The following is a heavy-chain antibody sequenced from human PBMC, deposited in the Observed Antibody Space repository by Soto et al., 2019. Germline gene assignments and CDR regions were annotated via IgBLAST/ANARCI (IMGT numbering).Heavy chain of an antibody. CDR3: SRGLSYFDSSAYFDY. Sequence: SDTPSLTCAFDGWSFSGYYWNWIRQPPGRGLEWIGEINHSGSTNYNPSLKSRVTISVDTSKNQFSLRLTSVTAADTAVYYCSRGLSYFDSSAYFDYWGQGTLVTVSA. CDR1: GWSFSGYY. V-gene: IGHV4-34*01. J-gene: IGHJ4*02. D-gene: IGHD3-22*01. CDR2: INHSGST.